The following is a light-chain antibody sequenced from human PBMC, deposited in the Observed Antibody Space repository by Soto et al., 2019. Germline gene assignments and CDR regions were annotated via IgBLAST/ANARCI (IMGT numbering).Light chain of an antibody. Sequence: QSVLTQPPSVSVAPGQKVTISCSGSSSNIGVNTVNWYQQLPGTAPKLLIHSNNQRPSGVPDRISGSKSGTSASLAISGLQSEDESDYYCAAWDDSLNGPVFGGGTKLTVL. CDR3: AAWDDSLNGPV. V-gene: IGLV1-44*01. CDR2: SNN. CDR1: SSNIGVNT. J-gene: IGLJ2*01.